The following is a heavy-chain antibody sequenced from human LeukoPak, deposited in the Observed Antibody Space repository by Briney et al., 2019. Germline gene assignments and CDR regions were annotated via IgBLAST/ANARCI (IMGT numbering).Heavy chain of an antibody. J-gene: IGHJ3*02. CDR2: FYHSGST. Sequence: SETLSLTCTVSGGSISSSSYYWGWVRQPPGKGLEWIGSFYHSGSTYYNPSLKSRVTMSVDTSKKQFSLKLTSVTAADTAVYYCARLGGNDAFDIWGQGTMVTVSS. V-gene: IGHV4-39*01. CDR1: GGSISSSSYY. D-gene: IGHD4-23*01. CDR3: ARLGGNDAFDI.